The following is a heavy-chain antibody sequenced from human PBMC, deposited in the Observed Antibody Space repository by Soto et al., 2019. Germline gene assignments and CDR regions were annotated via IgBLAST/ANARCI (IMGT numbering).Heavy chain of an antibody. CDR2: IHFTVYT. J-gene: IGHJ4*02. CDR3: ATVAMTSPKVFDY. CDR1: GGSLTSHY. D-gene: IGHD2-15*01. Sequence: QVQLQESGPGLVKTSETLSLTCTVSGGSLTSHYWSWIRQSPGRGLEWIGSIHFTVYTTYSPSLKNRVTISVDTSTSQFSLSLNSVTAADTAVYYCATVAMTSPKVFDYWGQGTLVSVSS. V-gene: IGHV4-59*11.